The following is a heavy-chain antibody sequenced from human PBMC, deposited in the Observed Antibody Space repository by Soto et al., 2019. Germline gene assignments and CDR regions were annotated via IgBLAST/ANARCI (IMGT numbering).Heavy chain of an antibody. J-gene: IGHJ4*01. CDR3: ARDKITGLFDY. CDR2: ISEGGYT. D-gene: IGHD2-8*02. V-gene: IGHV4-59*11. CDR1: GDSISSFSNHY. Sequence: SETLSLTCTVSGDSISSFSNHYCSWIRQPPGRGLEWIGYISEGGYTSYNPSLRSRVFISVDTSNNQVSLNLASVTAADTAVYYCARDKITGLFDYWGQGTLVIVSS.